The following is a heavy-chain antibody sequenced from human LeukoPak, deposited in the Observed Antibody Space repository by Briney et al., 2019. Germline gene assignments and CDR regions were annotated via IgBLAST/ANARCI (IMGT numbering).Heavy chain of an antibody. J-gene: IGHJ6*02. D-gene: IGHD3-16*01. Sequence: RGAPRHSPAHPRYTPRDNNTSWISATPEERVWSGSYIIRRVITIYYTDSVKGRFTISRDNAKNSLYLQMNSLRAEDTAVYYCARAQFWDYYYGMDVWGQGTTVTVSS. CDR3: ARAQFWDYYYGMDV. CDR2: IIRRVITI. V-gene: IGHV3-11*01. CDR1: RYTPRDNN.